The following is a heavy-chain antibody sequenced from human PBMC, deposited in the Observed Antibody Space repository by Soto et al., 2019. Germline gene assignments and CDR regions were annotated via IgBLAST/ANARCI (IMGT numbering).Heavy chain of an antibody. D-gene: IGHD3-3*01. CDR3: ARASYDFWSGSPSPYYCDGMDV. CDR1: GGTFSSYA. Sequence: SVKVSCKASGGTFSSYAISWVRQAPGQGLEWMGGIIPIFGTANYAQKFQGRVTITADESTSTAYMELSSLRSEDTAVYYCARASYDFWSGSPSPYYCDGMDVWGQGTTVTVSS. V-gene: IGHV1-69*13. J-gene: IGHJ6*02. CDR2: IIPIFGTA.